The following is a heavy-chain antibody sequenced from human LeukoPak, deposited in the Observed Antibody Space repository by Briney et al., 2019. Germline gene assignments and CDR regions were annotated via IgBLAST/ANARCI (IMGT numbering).Heavy chain of an antibody. CDR2: IYPGDSDT. CDR3: ARLWKRIAVAGGVDY. V-gene: IGHV5-51*01. CDR1: GYRFTSYW. Sequence: GESLKISCKGSGYRFTSYWIGWVRQMPGKGLDWMGIIYPGDSDTRYNPSFQGQVTISADKSISTAYLQWSSLKASDTAMYYCARLWKRIAVAGGVDYWGQGTLVTVSS. J-gene: IGHJ4*02. D-gene: IGHD6-19*01.